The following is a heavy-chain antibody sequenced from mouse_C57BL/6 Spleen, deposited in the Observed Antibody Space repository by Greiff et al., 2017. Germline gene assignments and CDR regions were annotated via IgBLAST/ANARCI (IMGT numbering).Heavy chain of an antibody. CDR3: ARGGEYLYYYAMDY. Sequence: EVQLQESGPGLVKPSQSLSLTCSVTGYSITSGYYWNWIRQFPGNKLEWMGYISYDGSNNYNPSLKNRISITRDTSKNQFFLKLNSVTTEDTATYYCARGGEYLYYYAMDYWGQGTSVTVSS. D-gene: IGHD5-2*01. V-gene: IGHV3-6*01. CDR2: ISYDGSN. CDR1: GYSITSGYY. J-gene: IGHJ4*01.